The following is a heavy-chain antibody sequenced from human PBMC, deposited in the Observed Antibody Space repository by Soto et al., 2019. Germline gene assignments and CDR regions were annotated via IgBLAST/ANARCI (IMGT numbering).Heavy chain of an antibody. Sequence: QVQLVQSGAEVKKPGSSVKVSCQASGGTFSSYAISWVRQAPGQGLEWMGGIIPIFGTANYAQKFQGRVTITADESTSTAYMELSSLRSEDTAVYYCAAPSGGAMVTKLDYWGQGTLVTVSS. CDR3: AAPSGGAMVTKLDY. J-gene: IGHJ4*02. CDR2: IIPIFGTA. V-gene: IGHV1-69*01. D-gene: IGHD5-18*01. CDR1: GGTFSSYA.